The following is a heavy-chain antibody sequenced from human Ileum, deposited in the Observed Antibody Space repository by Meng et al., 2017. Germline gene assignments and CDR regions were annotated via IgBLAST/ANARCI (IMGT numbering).Heavy chain of an antibody. CDR2: IYHSGVT. V-gene: IGHV4-31*03. D-gene: IGHD3-22*01. Sequence: HVQLHESGPGLVKPSQPLSLSCTFSGGSISGGHYFWSWIRQHPEKGLEWIGYIYHSGVTYYSPSLKSRLTISVDTSKNQFSLKLSSVTAADTAIYYCARGVVTYYDSSTLTWFDPWGQGALVTVSS. CDR1: GGSISGGHYF. CDR3: ARGVVTYYDSSTLTWFDP. J-gene: IGHJ5*02.